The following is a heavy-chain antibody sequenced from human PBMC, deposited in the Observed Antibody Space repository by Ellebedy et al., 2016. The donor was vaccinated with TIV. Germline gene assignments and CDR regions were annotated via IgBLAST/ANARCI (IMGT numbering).Heavy chain of an antibody. CDR1: GGSISSSSYY. J-gene: IGHJ5*02. CDR3: ARRSWGFSGWFDP. D-gene: IGHD1-26*01. Sequence: SETLSLXXTVSGGSISSSSYYWGWIRQPPGKGLEWIGSIYYSGSTYYNPSLKSRVTISVDTSKNQFSLKLSSVTAADTAVYHCARRSWGFSGWFDPWGQGTLVTVSS. CDR2: IYYSGST. V-gene: IGHV4-39*01.